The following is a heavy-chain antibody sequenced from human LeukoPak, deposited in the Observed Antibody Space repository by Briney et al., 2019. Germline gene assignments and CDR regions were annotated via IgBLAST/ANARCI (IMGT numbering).Heavy chain of an antibody. CDR1: GYIFTDYY. Sequence: ASVKVSCKASGYIFTDYYMHWVRQAPGQGLEWMGIINPSGGSTSYAQKFQGRVTMTRDMSTSTDYMELSSLRSEDTAVYYCARDNSVEDTAWWFDPWGQGTLATVSS. J-gene: IGHJ5*02. CDR3: ARDNSVEDTAWWFDP. D-gene: IGHD4-23*01. CDR2: INPSGGST. V-gene: IGHV1-46*01.